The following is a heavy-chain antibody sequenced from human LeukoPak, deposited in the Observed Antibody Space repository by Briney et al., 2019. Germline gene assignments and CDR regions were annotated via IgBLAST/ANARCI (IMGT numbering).Heavy chain of an antibody. V-gene: IGHV3-23*01. D-gene: IGHD1-26*01. Sequence: PGGSLRLSCAASGFTFDNYGMSWVRQAPGKGLEWVSAISGSGGSTYYADSVKGRFTISRDNSKNTLYLQMNSLRAEDTAVYYCAKVQGGVEATLVYWGQGTLVTVSS. CDR1: GFTFDNYG. CDR2: ISGSGGST. CDR3: AKVQGGVEATLVY. J-gene: IGHJ4*02.